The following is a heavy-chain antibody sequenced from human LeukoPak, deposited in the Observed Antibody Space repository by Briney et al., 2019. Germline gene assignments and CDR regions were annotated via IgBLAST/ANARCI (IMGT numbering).Heavy chain of an antibody. CDR1: GFTFGDYA. Sequence: PGGSLRLSCTASGFTFGDYAMSWVRQAPGKGLEWVSFIRSKVYGGTTEYAASVKGRFTISRDDSKSIAYLQMNSLKTEDTAVYYCTRADLGYSSSWELGYWGQGTLVTVSS. V-gene: IGHV3-49*04. J-gene: IGHJ4*02. CDR2: IRSKVYGGTT. CDR3: TRADLGYSSSWELGY. D-gene: IGHD6-13*01.